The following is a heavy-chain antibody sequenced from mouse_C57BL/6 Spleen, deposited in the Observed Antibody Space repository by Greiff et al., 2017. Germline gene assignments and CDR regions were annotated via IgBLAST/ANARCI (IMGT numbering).Heavy chain of an antibody. CDR2: INPSNGGT. D-gene: IGHD2-4*01. V-gene: IGHV1-53*01. Sequence: QVQLQQPGTELVKPGASVKLSCKASGYTFTRYWMHWVKQRPGQGLEWIGKINPSNGGTNYNEKFTGKATLTVDKSSSTTHLQLVSLTSEDSAVYYCARWGGLRRSYYVDYWGQGTTLTVSS. CDR3: ARWGGLRRSYYVDY. J-gene: IGHJ2*01. CDR1: GYTFTRYW.